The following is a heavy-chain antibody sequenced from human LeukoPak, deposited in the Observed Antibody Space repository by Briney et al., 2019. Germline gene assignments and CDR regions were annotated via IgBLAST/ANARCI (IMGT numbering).Heavy chain of an antibody. V-gene: IGHV5-51*01. D-gene: IGHD6-13*01. CDR3: TIKYDSSWYSPFDY. J-gene: IGHJ4*02. CDR1: GSRFTSYW. CDR2: IYPGDSDT. Sequence: RGESLKISCKGSGSRFTSYWIGWVRQLPGKGLEWMGIIYPGDSDTTYSPSFQGQVTISADKSISTAYLQWSSLKASDTAMYYCTIKYDSSWYSPFDYWGQGTLVTVSS.